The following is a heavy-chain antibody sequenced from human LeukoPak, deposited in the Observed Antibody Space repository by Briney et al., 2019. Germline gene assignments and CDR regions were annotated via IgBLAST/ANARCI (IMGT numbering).Heavy chain of an antibody. D-gene: IGHD3-22*01. CDR2: IYYSGST. V-gene: IGHV4-39*01. CDR1: GGSISSSSYY. CDR3: ARYTTMSYYDTSGHSDAFDI. Sequence: PSETLSLTCTVSGGSISSSSYYWGWIRQPPGKGLEGIGSIYYSGSTYYNPSLKSRVTISVDTSKNQFSLKLTPVPAADTAVYYCARYTTMSYYDTSGHSDAFDIWGPGTMVTVSS. J-gene: IGHJ3*02.